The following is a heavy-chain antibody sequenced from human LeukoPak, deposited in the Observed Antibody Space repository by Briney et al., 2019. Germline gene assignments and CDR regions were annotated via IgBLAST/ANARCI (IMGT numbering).Heavy chain of an antibody. D-gene: IGHD3-22*01. J-gene: IGHJ4*02. Sequence: GGSLRLSCAASGFTFSRDCMSWGRQAPRKGREWGANIKIDGSETYYVDSVKGGLTTSTDNAKTSLYLQMNSLRAEDTAVSYCARDKGDYDNSGPLFVFGGQGTLVTVSS. CDR1: GFTFSRDC. CDR3: ARDKGDYDNSGPLFVF. CDR2: IKIDGSET. V-gene: IGHV3-7*03.